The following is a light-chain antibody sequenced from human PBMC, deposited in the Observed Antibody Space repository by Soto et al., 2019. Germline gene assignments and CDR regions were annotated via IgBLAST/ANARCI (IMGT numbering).Light chain of an antibody. V-gene: IGKV3-20*01. CDR3: QQYGSSVWT. CDR1: QSVSSSY. J-gene: IGKJ1*01. Sequence: IVLTHCPGTLSLSPGERATLSCRGSQSVSSSYLAWYQQKPGQAPRLLIYGASSRATGIPDRFSGSGSGTDFTLTISRMEPEDFAVYYCQQYGSSVWTFGQRTKVDIK. CDR2: GAS.